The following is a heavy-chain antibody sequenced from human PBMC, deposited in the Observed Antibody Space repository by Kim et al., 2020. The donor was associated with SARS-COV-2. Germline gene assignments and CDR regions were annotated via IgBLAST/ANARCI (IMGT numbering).Heavy chain of an antibody. V-gene: IGHV3-30-3*01. Sequence: GGSLRLSCAASGFNFSSYAMHWVRQAPGKGLEWVAVISYDGSNKYYADSVKGRFTISRDNSKNTLYLQMNSLRAEDTAVYYCARDLSGSYLFWFDPWGQGTLVTVSS. CDR1: GFNFSSYA. CDR2: ISYDGSNK. D-gene: IGHD1-26*01. CDR3: ARDLSGSYLFWFDP. J-gene: IGHJ5*02.